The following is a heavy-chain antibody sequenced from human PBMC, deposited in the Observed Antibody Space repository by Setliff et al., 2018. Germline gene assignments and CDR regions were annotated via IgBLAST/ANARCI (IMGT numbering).Heavy chain of an antibody. J-gene: IGHJ5*02. CDR1: GDSITSGSDY. Sequence: PSETLSLTCTVSGDSITSGSDYWNWIRQPAGKGLEWIGRIYTTGNTNYNPSLKSRVTISVDTSKKQFSLMPTSVTAADTAVYCCARYIPSAGCFDPWGQGALVTVSS. V-gene: IGHV4-61*02. CDR2: IYTTGNT. D-gene: IGHD2-21*01. CDR3: ARYIPSAGCFDP.